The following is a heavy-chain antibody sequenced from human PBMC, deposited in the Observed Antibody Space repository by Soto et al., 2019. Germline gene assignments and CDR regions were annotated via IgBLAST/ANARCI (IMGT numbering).Heavy chain of an antibody. CDR3: ARYNSYAIDY. J-gene: IGHJ4*02. Sequence: SETLSLTCTVSGTSISSYYWSWIRQPPGKGLEWIANIHYSGTTNYNPSLASRVTLSVDTSKNQSSLKMTSVTAADRAMYFCARYNSYAIDYWGRGTLVTVSS. D-gene: IGHD2-8*01. V-gene: IGHV4-59*01. CDR2: IHYSGTT. CDR1: GTSISSYY.